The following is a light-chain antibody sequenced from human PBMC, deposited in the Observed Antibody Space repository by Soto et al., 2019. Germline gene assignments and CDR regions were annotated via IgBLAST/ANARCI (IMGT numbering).Light chain of an antibody. Sequence: EIVMTQSPDTLSVSPGDRAALSCRTNQSVSSDLAWYQQKPGQAPRLLIYGASTRATGIPARFSGSGSGTEFTLTISSLQSEDFAVYYCHHYSSWPPYTFGQGTKLEIK. CDR3: HHYSSWPPYT. CDR2: GAS. CDR1: QSVSSD. J-gene: IGKJ2*01. V-gene: IGKV3D-15*01.